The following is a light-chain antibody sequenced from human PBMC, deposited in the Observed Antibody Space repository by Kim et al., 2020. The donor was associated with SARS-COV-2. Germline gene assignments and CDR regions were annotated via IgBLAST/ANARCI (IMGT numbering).Light chain of an antibody. J-gene: IGKJ1*01. Sequence: ASVGDRIIITCRASQGIRNDLGWYQQKPGKAPKLLIYAASSLESGVPSRFSRSGSGTDFTLTISSLQPEDFATYYCLQDYNYPRTFGQGTKVDIK. V-gene: IGKV1-6*02. CDR3: LQDYNYPRT. CDR2: AAS. CDR1: QGIRND.